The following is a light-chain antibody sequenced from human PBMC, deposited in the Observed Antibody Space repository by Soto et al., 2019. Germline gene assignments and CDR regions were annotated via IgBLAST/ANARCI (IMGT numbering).Light chain of an antibody. J-gene: IGLJ1*01. Sequence: QSALTQPASVSGSPGQSITISCTGTTNDVGDYNYVAWYQQHSGKVPRLMIYEVSNRPPGVSYRFSGSKSGSTASLTISGLQAEDEADYYCSSYTTSSTRVFGPGTKVTVL. V-gene: IGLV2-14*01. CDR2: EVS. CDR3: SSYTTSSTRV. CDR1: TNDVGDYNY.